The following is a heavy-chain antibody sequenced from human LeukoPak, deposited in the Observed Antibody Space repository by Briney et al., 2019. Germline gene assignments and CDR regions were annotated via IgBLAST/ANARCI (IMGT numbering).Heavy chain of an antibody. V-gene: IGHV1-18*01. Sequence: GASVKVSCKASGYTFTSYGISWVRQAPGQGLEWMGWISAYNGNTNYAQKLQGRVTMTTDTSTSTAYMELRSLRSDDTAVYYCAGAPYCSSTSCLTPYYYYGMDVWGQGTTVTVSS. CDR1: GYTFTSYG. CDR3: AGAPYCSSTSCLTPYYYYGMDV. J-gene: IGHJ6*02. D-gene: IGHD2-2*01. CDR2: ISAYNGNT.